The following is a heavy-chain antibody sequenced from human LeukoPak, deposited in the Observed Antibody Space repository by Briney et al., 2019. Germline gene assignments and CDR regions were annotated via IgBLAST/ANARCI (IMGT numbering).Heavy chain of an antibody. Sequence: GASVKVSCKASGYTFTGYYIHWVRQAPAQGLECMACINPNGGGTNYAQKFQGRVAVTRDSSSSTAYMELSGMTSDATAVFYCARGTGAPNYFDYWGQGTLVTVSS. V-gene: IGHV1-2*02. J-gene: IGHJ4*02. D-gene: IGHD7-27*01. CDR1: GYTFTGYY. CDR2: INPNGGGT. CDR3: ARGTGAPNYFDY.